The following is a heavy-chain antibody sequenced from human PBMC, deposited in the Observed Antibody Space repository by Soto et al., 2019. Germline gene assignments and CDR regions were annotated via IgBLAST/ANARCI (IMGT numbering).Heavy chain of an antibody. Sequence: QVQLVESGGGVVQPGRSLRLSCAASGFTFSSYGMHWVRQAPGKGLEWVAVISYDGSNKYYADSVKGRFTISRDNSKNTLYLQMNSLRAEDTAVYYCAKGGEIVVPHDAFDIWGQGTMVTVSS. V-gene: IGHV3-30*18. CDR2: ISYDGSNK. CDR1: GFTFSSYG. CDR3: AKGGEIVVPHDAFDI. D-gene: IGHD3-22*01. J-gene: IGHJ3*02.